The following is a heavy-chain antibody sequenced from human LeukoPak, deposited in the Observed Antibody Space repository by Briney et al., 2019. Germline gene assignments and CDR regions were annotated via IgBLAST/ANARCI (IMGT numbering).Heavy chain of an antibody. CDR2: VFYSGTT. CDR1: GGPISNSIYY. CDR3: ARGRRGYYYEDY. D-gene: IGHD3-22*01. J-gene: IGHJ4*02. V-gene: IGHV4-39*07. Sequence: SETLSLTCSVSGGPISNSIYYWGWIRQPPGKGLEWIGSVFYSGTTHSNPSLKSRVTISVDTSKNQFSLKLSSVTAADTAVYYCARGRRGYYYEDYWGQGTLVTVSS.